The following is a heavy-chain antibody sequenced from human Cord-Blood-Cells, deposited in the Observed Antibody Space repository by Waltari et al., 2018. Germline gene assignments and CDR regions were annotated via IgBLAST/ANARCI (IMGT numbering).Heavy chain of an antibody. CDR3: ARGVGSGWYDY. V-gene: IGHV3-53*04. J-gene: IGHJ4*02. CDR2: IYSGGST. CDR1: GFTVSSNY. Sequence: EVQLVESGGGLVQPGGSLRLSCAASGFTVSSNYMSWVRQAPGKGLEWVSVIYSGGSTYYADSVKGRFTISRHNSKNALYLQMNSLRAEDTAVYYWARGVGSGWYDYWGQGTLVTVSS. D-gene: IGHD6-19*01.